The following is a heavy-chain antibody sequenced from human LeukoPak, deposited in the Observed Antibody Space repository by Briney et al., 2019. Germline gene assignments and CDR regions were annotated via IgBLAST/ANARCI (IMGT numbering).Heavy chain of an antibody. CDR3: ARDNCGGDCYSTYYYYYGMGV. V-gene: IGHV1-69*04. Sequence: ASVKVSCKASGGTFSSYAISWVRQVPGQGLEWMGRIIPIFGIANYAQKFQGRVTITADKSTSTAYMELSSLRSEDTAVYYCARDNCGGDCYSTYYYYYGMGVWGQGTTVTVSS. CDR1: GGTFSSYA. D-gene: IGHD2-21*02. CDR2: IIPIFGIA. J-gene: IGHJ6*02.